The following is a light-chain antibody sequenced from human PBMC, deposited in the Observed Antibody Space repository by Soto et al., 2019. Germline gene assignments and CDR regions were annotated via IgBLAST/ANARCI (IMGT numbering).Light chain of an antibody. Sequence: EMALTQSPATLSVSPGARAALSGRASQSVSSNLAWYQQKPGQAPRLLIYGASTRATGIPARFSGSGSGTEFTLTISSLQSEDFAVYYCQQYNNWPWTFGQGTKVDIK. CDR2: GAS. CDR3: QQYNNWPWT. J-gene: IGKJ1*01. CDR1: QSVSSN. V-gene: IGKV3-15*01.